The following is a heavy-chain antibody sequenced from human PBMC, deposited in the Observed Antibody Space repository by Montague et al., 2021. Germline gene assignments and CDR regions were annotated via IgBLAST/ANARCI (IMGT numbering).Heavy chain of an antibody. J-gene: IGHJ4*02. CDR3: ARINKELGSENEQWLDFDY. V-gene: IGHV2-70*01. CDR2: IEWDDQK. D-gene: IGHD6-19*01. CDR1: GFSLSSIGTC. Sequence: PALVKPTQTLTLTCSLSGFSLSSIGTCVSWIRQPPGKALEWLALIEWDDQKYYTKSLAARLTISRDTSQNQVVLRMTDLDPVDTATYFCARINKELGSENEQWLDFDYWGQGILVTVSS.